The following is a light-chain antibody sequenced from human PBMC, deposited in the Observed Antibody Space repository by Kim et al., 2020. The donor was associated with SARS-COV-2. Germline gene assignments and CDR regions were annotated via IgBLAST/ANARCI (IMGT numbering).Light chain of an antibody. J-gene: IGLJ3*02. Sequence: QLVLTQSPSASASLGASVKLTCTLTSGHSTDTITWHQQQPQKGPRYLMKVNSDGSHSKGDGIPDRFSGSTSGAEFYLTISSLQSDDEADYYCQTWGTGIMVFGGGTKLTVL. CDR2: VNSDGSH. V-gene: IGLV4-69*01. CDR1: SGHSTDT. CDR3: QTWGTGIMV.